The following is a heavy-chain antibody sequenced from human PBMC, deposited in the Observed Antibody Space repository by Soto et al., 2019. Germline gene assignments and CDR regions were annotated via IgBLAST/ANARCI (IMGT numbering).Heavy chain of an antibody. CDR1: GYTFTGYY. CDR2: INPNSGGT. D-gene: IGHD3-3*02. J-gene: IGHJ5*02. V-gene: IGHV1-2*02. Sequence: QVQLVQSGAEVKKPGASVKVSCKASGYTFTGYYMHWVRQAPGQGLEWMGWINPNSGGTNYAQTFQGRVTMTRDTSISTAYMELSRLRSDDTAVYYCARDRIFGVVNWFDPWGKGTLVTVSS. CDR3: ARDRIFGVVNWFDP.